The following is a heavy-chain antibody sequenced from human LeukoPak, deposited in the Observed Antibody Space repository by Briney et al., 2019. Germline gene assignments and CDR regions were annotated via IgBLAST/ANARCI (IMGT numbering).Heavy chain of an antibody. J-gene: IGHJ4*02. CDR1: GFTFSSYG. CDR2: ISYDGSNK. D-gene: IGHD5-12*01. V-gene: IGHV3-30*03. Sequence: PGGSLRLSCAASGFTFSSYGMHWVRQAPGKGLEWVAVISYDGSNKYYADSVKGRFTISRDNSKNTLYLQMNSLRAEDTAVYYCARDRGYGAGHFDYWGQGTLVTVSS. CDR3: ARDRGYGAGHFDY.